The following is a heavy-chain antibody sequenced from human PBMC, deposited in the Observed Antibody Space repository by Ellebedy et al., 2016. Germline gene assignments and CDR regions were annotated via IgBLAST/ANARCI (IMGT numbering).Heavy chain of an antibody. V-gene: IGHV1-2*04. J-gene: IGHJ6*02. Sequence: ASVKVSCKASGYTFTGYYMHWVRQAPGQGLEWMGWINPNSGGTNYAQKFQGWVTMTRDTSISTAYMELSRLRSEDTAVYYCARDPLPARNYDFWSGYYGDNYYYGMDVWGQGTTVTVSS. CDR2: INPNSGGT. CDR3: ARDPLPARNYDFWSGYYGDNYYYGMDV. D-gene: IGHD3-3*01. CDR1: GYTFTGYY.